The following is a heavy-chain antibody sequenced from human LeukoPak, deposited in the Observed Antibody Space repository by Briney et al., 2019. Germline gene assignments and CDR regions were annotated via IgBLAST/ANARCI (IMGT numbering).Heavy chain of an antibody. CDR3: ARDGNSRKGFDY. CDR1: GFTFHSYW. J-gene: IGHJ4*02. D-gene: IGHD5-18*01. V-gene: IGHV3-7*04. CDR2: IKEDGSEK. Sequence: TGGSLRLSCAASGFTFHSYWMSWVRQAPGKGLEWVANIKEDGSEKYYVDSVKGRLTISGDNAKNSLYLQMNSLRAEDTAVYYCARDGNSRKGFDYWGQGTLVTVSS.